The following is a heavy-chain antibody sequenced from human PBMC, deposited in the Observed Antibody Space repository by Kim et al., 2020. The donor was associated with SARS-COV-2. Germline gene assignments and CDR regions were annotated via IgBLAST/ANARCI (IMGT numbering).Heavy chain of an antibody. J-gene: IGHJ6*02. CDR3: ARVMGGGAWSMDV. Sequence: GGSLRLSCAASGFNFINYYMTWVRRPLGGGLEWVANINQDGREKYYVDSMRGRFTISRDNAENSLYLQMRSLRAEDTAVYYCARVMGGGAWSMDVWGQGTAVTVSS. V-gene: IGHV3-7*02. D-gene: IGHD2-15*01. CDR2: INQDGREK. CDR1: GFNFINYY.